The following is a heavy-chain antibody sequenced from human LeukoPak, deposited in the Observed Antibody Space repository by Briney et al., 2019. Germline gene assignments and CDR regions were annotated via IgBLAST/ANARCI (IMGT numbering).Heavy chain of an antibody. CDR2: INGNGGST. J-gene: IGHJ4*02. CDR1: GFTFGNYG. D-gene: IGHD3-3*01. V-gene: IGHV3-20*04. Sequence: GGSLRLSCAASGFTFGNYGMGWVRQVPGKGLEWVSSINGNGGSTAYADSVKGRFTISRDNAKNSLYLQMNSLRAEDTAFYYCARHDFWSGFKGGDYWGQGTLVTVSS. CDR3: ARHDFWSGFKGGDY.